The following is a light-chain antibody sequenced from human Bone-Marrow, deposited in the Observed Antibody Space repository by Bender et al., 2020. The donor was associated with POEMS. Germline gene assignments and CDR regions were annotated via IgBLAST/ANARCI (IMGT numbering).Light chain of an antibody. CDR3: SAYVASSTLV. J-gene: IGLJ2*01. CDR1: SNDVGSYNL. V-gene: IGLV2-14*02. Sequence: QSALTQPASVSGSPGQSITISCTGTSNDVGSYNLVSWYQQHPGKAPKLMIYEVSKRPSGVSNRFSGSKSGNTASLTISGVQPEDEADYYCSAYVASSTLVFGGGTKLTVL. CDR2: EVS.